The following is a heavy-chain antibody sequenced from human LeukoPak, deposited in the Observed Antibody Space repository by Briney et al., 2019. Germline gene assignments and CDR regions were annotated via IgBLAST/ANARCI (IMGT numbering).Heavy chain of an antibody. V-gene: IGHV4-59*10. Sequence: SETLSLTCAGYGGPFCGYYWSWIRQPAGKGLEWIGRIYTSGSTNYNPSLKSRVTMSVDTSKNQFSLKLSSVTAADTAVYYCARVMVRGRGYYGMDVWGQGTTVTVSS. CDR3: ARVMVRGRGYYGMDV. CDR2: IYTSGST. J-gene: IGHJ6*02. CDR1: GGPFCGYY. D-gene: IGHD3-10*01.